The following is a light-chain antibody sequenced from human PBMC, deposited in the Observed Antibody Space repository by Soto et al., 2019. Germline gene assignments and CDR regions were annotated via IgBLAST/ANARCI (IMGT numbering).Light chain of an antibody. CDR1: QGIGND. V-gene: IGKV1-17*01. CDR3: LQHKSYPLT. Sequence: DIQMTQSPSSLSASVGDRVTITCRASQGIGNDLGWYQQKPGKAPKRLIYSSFILQSGVPSRFSGSGSGTECTLTISSLQPEDFAAYYCLQHKSYPLTFGQGTRLEIK. J-gene: IGKJ5*01. CDR2: SSF.